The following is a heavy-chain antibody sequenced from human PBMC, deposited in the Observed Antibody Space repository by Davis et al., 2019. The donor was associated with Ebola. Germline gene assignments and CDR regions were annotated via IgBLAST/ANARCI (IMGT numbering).Heavy chain of an antibody. CDR2: IYNTAST. CDR3: ARGRLLEWPPTFYGLDV. D-gene: IGHD3-3*01. V-gene: IGHV4-59*01. J-gene: IGHJ6*04. Sequence: MPSETLSLTCSVSGASISSYYWSWIRQAPGKGLEWIAFIYNTASTNQNPSLQSRVTISIDTPNKQISLTLSSVTAADTAVYYCARGRLLEWPPTFYGLDVWGKGTAVTVSS. CDR1: GASISSYY.